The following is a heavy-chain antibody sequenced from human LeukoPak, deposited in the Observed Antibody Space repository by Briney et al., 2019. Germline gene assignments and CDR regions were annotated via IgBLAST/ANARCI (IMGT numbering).Heavy chain of an antibody. CDR3: ARDSRTQDYYDSSGGY. CDR2: ISAYNGNT. Sequence: ASVKVSCKASGYTFTSYGISWVRQAPGQGLEWMGWISAYNGNTNYAQKLQGRVTMTTDTSTSTAYMELRSLRSDDTAVYYCARDSRTQDYYDSSGGYWGQGTLVTVSS. V-gene: IGHV1-18*01. J-gene: IGHJ4*02. D-gene: IGHD3-22*01. CDR1: GYTFTSYG.